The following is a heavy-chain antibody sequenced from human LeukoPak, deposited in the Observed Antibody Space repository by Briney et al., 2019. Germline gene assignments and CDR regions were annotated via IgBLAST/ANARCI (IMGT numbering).Heavy chain of an antibody. Sequence: GGSLRLSCAASGFTFSSYGMHWVRQAPGKGLEWVAVIWYDGSNKYYADSVKGRFTISRDNSKNTLYLQMNSLRAEDTAVYYCARGLSYGDYGDYWGQGTLVTVSS. V-gene: IGHV3-33*01. D-gene: IGHD4-17*01. J-gene: IGHJ4*02. CDR1: GFTFSSYG. CDR3: ARGLSYGDYGDY. CDR2: IWYDGSNK.